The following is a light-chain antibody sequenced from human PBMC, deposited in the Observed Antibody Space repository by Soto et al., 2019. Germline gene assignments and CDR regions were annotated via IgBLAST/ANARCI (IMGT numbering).Light chain of an antibody. J-gene: IGLJ1*01. CDR1: TSDVGGYNY. CDR2: EVS. V-gene: IGLV2-14*01. Sequence: QSALTQPASVSGSPGQSITISCTGTTSDVGGYNYVSWYQQHPGKVPKLLIHEVSNRPSGVSNRFAGPKSANTASLPISGIQAEDEADYYCLSKPSSISYVFATGTKVTFL. CDR3: LSKPSSISYV.